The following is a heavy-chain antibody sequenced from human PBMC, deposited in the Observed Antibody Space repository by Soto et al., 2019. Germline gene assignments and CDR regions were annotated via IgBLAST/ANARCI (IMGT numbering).Heavy chain of an antibody. CDR1: GYTLTGYY. D-gene: IGHD2-2*01. Sequence: ASVKVSCKASGYTLTGYYMHWVRQAPGQGLEWMGWINPNSGGTNYAQKFQGWVTMTRDTSISTAYMELSRLRSDDTAVYYCARSGYCSSTSCYGWGAFDIWGQGTMVTVSS. CDR3: ARSGYCSSTSCYGWGAFDI. V-gene: IGHV1-2*04. J-gene: IGHJ3*02. CDR2: INPNSGGT.